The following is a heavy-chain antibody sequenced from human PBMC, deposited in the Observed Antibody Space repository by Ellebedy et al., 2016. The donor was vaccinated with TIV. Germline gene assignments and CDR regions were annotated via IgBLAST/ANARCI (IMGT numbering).Heavy chain of an antibody. D-gene: IGHD6-19*01. CDR3: ARHRSSSGWYGYFHP. J-gene: IGHJ1*01. CDR2: IYYSGST. CDR1: GGSISSSGYY. Sequence: MPSETLSLTCTVSGGSISSSGYYWDWIRQPPGKGLEWIGSIYYSGSTYYTPSLKSRVTISVDTSNNQFSLKLTSVTAADTAVYYCARHRSSSGWYGYFHPWGQGNLVTVSS. V-gene: IGHV4-39*01.